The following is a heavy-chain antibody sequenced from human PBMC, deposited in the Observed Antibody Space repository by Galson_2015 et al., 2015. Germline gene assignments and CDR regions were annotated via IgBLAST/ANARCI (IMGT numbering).Heavy chain of an antibody. D-gene: IGHD3-22*01. CDR3: AKGVGSDFYYANDY. J-gene: IGHJ4*02. Sequence: SLRLSCAASGFTFSSYAMSWVRQAPGKGLEWVSLITASGGSPYYPDSVKRRFTISRDNSKNTLYLQMNSLRAEDTAMYYCAKGVGSDFYYANDYWGQGTLVTVSS. CDR2: ITASGGSP. CDR1: GFTFSSYA. V-gene: IGHV3-23*01.